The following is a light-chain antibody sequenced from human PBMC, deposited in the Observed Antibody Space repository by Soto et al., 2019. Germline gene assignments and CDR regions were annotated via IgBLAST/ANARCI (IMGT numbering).Light chain of an antibody. J-gene: IGKJ5*01. CDR1: QSISSW. V-gene: IGKV1-39*01. CDR2: AAS. Sequence: DIPMTQSPSSLSASVGDRGTITCWASQSISSWLAWYQKKPGKDPKILIYAASGLQSGVPSRFSGSVSGTDFNLTISSLQTEDCATYDGQQRYSTPRTFCPGTRLEIK. CDR3: QQRYSTPRT.